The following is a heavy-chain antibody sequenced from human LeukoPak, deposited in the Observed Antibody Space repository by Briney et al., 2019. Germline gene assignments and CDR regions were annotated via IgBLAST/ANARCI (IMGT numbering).Heavy chain of an antibody. CDR2: ISAYNGNT. J-gene: IGHJ6*04. Sequence: ASVKVSCKASGYTFTSYGISWVRQAPGQGLEWMGWISAYNGNTNYAQKLQGRVTMTTDTSTGTAYMELRSLRSDDTAVYYCARDWYGSGSPLRYYGMDVWGKGTTVTVSS. CDR1: GYTFTSYG. V-gene: IGHV1-18*04. CDR3: ARDWYGSGSPLRYYGMDV. D-gene: IGHD3-10*01.